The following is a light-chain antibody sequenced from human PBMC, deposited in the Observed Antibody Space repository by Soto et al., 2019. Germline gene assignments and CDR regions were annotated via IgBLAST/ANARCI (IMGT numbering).Light chain of an antibody. CDR3: QQYGSSPLP. V-gene: IGKV3-20*01. Sequence: MGLTQSPGTLSLSTGERATLSCRASQSVSSSYLAWYQQKPGQGSKNLINDASSRATGIPDRFSGSGSGTDFTLTISRLEPEDFAVYYCQQYGSSPLPFGAGTKVDIK. J-gene: IGKJ4*01. CDR1: QSVSSSY. CDR2: DAS.